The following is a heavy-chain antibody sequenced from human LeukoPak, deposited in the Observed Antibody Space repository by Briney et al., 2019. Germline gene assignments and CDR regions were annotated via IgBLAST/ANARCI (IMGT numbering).Heavy chain of an antibody. CDR2: IYYSGST. Sequence: SETLSLTCTVSGGSISSGDYYWSWIRQPPGKGLEWIGYIYYSGSTYYNPSLKSRVTISVDTSKNQFSLKLSSVTAADTAVYCCARGRSGWYPSTDYWGQGTLVTVSS. V-gene: IGHV4-30-4*01. D-gene: IGHD6-19*01. J-gene: IGHJ4*02. CDR3: ARGRSGWYPSTDY. CDR1: GGSISSGDYY.